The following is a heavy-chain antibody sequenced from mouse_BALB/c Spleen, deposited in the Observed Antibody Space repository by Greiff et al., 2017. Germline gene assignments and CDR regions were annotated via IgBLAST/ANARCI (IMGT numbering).Heavy chain of an antibody. CDR2: ISSGGST. CDR3: AGAIYYGNYYAMDY. Sequence: EVHLVESGGGLVKPGGSLKLSCAASGFTFSSYAMSWVRQTPEKRLEWVASISSGGSTYYPDSVKGRFTISRDNARNILYLQMSSLKSEDTAMYYCAGAIYYGNYYAMDYWGQGTSVTVSS. V-gene: IGHV5-6-5*01. D-gene: IGHD2-1*01. J-gene: IGHJ4*01. CDR1: GFTFSSYA.